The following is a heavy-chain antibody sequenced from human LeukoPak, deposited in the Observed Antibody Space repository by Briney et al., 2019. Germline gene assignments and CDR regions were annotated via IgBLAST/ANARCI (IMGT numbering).Heavy chain of an antibody. CDR2: ISYDGSNK. V-gene: IGHV3-30-3*01. CDR3: AIDDSSGYYYAGGY. CDR1: GFTFSSYA. Sequence: GRSLRLSCAASGFTFSSYAMHWVRQAPGKGLEWVAVISYDGSNKYYADSVKRRFTISRHNGKNTLYLQMYIIIAEDTAVDYGAIDDSSGYYYAGGYWAQGTLVSVS. J-gene: IGHJ4*02. D-gene: IGHD3-22*01.